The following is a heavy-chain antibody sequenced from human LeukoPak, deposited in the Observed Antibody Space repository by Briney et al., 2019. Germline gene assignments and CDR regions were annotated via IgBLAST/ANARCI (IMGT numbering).Heavy chain of an antibody. CDR1: GYPFRSYW. J-gene: IGHJ4*02. CDR2: VDPSESNT. CDR3: AKGAAAGGCDY. D-gene: IGHD6-25*01. Sequence: GAALEISFKGSGYPFRSYWISWGRPRPGKGVGWVGRVDPSESNTNYCPAFQGHVTISADKSKNTVYLQWSSLKASDTAMYFCAKGAAAGGCDYWGRGTLVTVSS. V-gene: IGHV5-10-1*01.